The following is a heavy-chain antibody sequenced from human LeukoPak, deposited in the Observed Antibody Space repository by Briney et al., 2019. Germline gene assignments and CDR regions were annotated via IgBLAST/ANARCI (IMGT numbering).Heavy chain of an antibody. J-gene: IGHJ4*02. D-gene: IGHD3-10*01. CDR2: VFYNGAT. CDR1: GGSISSSIYY. CDR3: ARESGRSADY. Sequence: SETLSLTCIVSGGSISSSIYYWAWVRQPPGEGLEWIGTVFYNGATQYSPSLRSRVTISIDTSTNQFSLKLTSVTAADTALYYCARESGRSADYWGQGTLVTVSS. V-gene: IGHV4-39*07.